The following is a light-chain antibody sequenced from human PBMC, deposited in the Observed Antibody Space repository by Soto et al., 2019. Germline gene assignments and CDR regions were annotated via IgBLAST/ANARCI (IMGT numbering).Light chain of an antibody. J-gene: IGKJ5*01. Sequence: EIVLTQSPGTLSLSPGERATLSCRASQSVSSNLAWYQQKPGQAPRLLMYGASSRATGIPDRFSGSGSGTHFTLTISRLEPEDFAVYYCQQYGSSPITFGQGTRLEIK. V-gene: IGKV3-20*01. CDR3: QQYGSSPIT. CDR2: GAS. CDR1: QSVSSN.